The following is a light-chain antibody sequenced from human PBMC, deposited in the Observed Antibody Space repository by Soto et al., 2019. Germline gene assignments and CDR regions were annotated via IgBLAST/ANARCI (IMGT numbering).Light chain of an antibody. J-gene: IGLJ7*01. CDR1: SSNIGAGYD. V-gene: IGLV1-40*01. CDR3: QSYDSSLGGAG. CDR2: GNS. Sequence: QSVLPQPPSVSGAPGQRVTISCTGSSSNIGAGYDVHWYQQLPGTAPKLLIYGNSNRPSGVPDRFSGSKSGTSASLAITGLQAENEADYDCQSYDSSLGGAGFGEGTQLTVL.